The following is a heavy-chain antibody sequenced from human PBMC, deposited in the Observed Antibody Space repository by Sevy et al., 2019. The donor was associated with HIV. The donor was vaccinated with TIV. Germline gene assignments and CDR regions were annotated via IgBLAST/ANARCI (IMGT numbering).Heavy chain of an antibody. CDR1: GFTFTSSA. D-gene: IGHD6-19*01. CDR3: AAEHRAVAGTKRYYYYGMDV. Sequence: ASLKVSCKASGFTFTSSAVQWVRQARGQRLEWIGWIVVGSGNTNYAQKFQERVTITRDMSTSTAYMELSSLRSEDTAVYYCAAEHRAVAGTKRYYYYGMDVWGQGTTVTVSS. V-gene: IGHV1-58*01. J-gene: IGHJ6*02. CDR2: IVVGSGNT.